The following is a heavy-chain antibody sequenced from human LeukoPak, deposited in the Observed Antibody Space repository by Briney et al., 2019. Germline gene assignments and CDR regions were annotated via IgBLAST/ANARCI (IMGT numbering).Heavy chain of an antibody. CDR1: GFTFSSFG. D-gene: IGHD1-1*01. CDR2: IRYDGSTK. V-gene: IGHV3-30*02. Sequence: PGGSLRLSCAASGFTFSSFGMHWVRQAPGKGLEWVAFIRYDGSTKHYADSVKGRFTFSRDNSKNTLYLQMNSLRVEDTGLYYCARYLEATETTWHYMDVWGKGTTVIVSS. CDR3: ARYLEATETTWHYMDV. J-gene: IGHJ6*03.